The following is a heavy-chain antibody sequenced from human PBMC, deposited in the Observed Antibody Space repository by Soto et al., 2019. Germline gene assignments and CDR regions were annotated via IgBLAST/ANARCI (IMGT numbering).Heavy chain of an antibody. V-gene: IGHV3-30-3*01. CDR2: ISYDGSNK. D-gene: IGHD5-12*01. CDR1: GFTFSSYA. J-gene: IGHJ4*02. CDR3: ARARDGYNYVSPIVY. Sequence: SLRLSCAASGFTFSSYAMHWVRQAPGKGLEWVAVISYDGSNKYYADSVKGRFTISRDNSKNTLYLQMNSLRAEDTAVYYCARARDGYNYVSPIVYWGQGTLVTVSS.